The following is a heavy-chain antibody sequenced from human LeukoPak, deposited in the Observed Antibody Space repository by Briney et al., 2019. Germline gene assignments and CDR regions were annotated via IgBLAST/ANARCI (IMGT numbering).Heavy chain of an antibody. Sequence: ASVKVSCKALEYTLTKIYLHCGRQAPGQRLQWIVVVNLSAGTTLYAQRLQGRVALTRDTSTSTVYMELSSLTYEDTAVYYCARASSTTGTTTHFDYWGQGALVTVS. CDR1: EYTLTKIY. CDR2: VNLSAGTT. D-gene: IGHD1-1*01. J-gene: IGHJ4*02. CDR3: ARASSTTGTTTHFDY. V-gene: IGHV1-46*01.